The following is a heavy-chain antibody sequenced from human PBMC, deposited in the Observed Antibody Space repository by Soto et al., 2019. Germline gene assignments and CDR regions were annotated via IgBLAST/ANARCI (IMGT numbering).Heavy chain of an antibody. D-gene: IGHD5-12*01. CDR2: IYYSGST. V-gene: IGHV4-31*03. Sequence: SETLSLTCTVSGGSISSGGYYWSWIRQHPGKGLEWIGYIYYSGSTYYNPSLKSRVTISVDTSKNQFSLKLSSVTAADTAVYYCAASCVACGGFNYYGMDVRAQRTTVTGSS. J-gene: IGHJ6*02. CDR1: GGSISSGGYY. CDR3: AASCVACGGFNYYGMDV.